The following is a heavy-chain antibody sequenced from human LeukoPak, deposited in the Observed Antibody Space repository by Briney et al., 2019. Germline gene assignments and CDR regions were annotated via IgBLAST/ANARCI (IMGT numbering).Heavy chain of an antibody. D-gene: IGHD3-22*01. CDR2: VYHSGST. CDR1: GDSISTNHW. CDR3: ARGWTYYYDSSGYLDY. J-gene: IGHJ4*02. Sequence: SETLSLTCAVSGDSISTNHWWSWVRQPPGKGLEWIGEVYHSGSTNYNPSLKSRVTISVDKSKNLFSLKLTSVTAADTAMYYCARGWTYYYDSSGYLDYWGQGTLVTVSS. V-gene: IGHV4-4*02.